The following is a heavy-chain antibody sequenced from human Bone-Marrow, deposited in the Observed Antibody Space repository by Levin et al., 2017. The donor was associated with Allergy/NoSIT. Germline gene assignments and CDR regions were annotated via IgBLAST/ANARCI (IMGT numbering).Heavy chain of an antibody. CDR3: ARGPFLTGPDY. D-gene: IGHD3-9*01. CDR2: ISYNEMKT. J-gene: IGHJ4*02. Sequence: PGGSLRLSCEAAGCKFSDDPLHWVRQAPGRGLEWVAVISYNEMKTHYGDPVKGRFIISRDNSKNTVYLQMNFLKSDDTAVYFCARGPFLTGPDYWGQGTRVVVS. V-gene: IGHV3-30*04. CDR1: GCKFSDDP.